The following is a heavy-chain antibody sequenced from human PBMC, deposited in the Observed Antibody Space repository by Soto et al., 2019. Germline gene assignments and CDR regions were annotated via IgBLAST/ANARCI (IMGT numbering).Heavy chain of an antibody. CDR1: GFTFSSYS. V-gene: IGHV3-21*01. D-gene: IGHD6-19*01. CDR2: ISSSSSYI. CDR3: ASSGWAYYGMDV. Sequence: GGSLRLSCAASGFTFSSYSMNWVRQAPGKGLEWVSSISSSSSYIYYADSVKGRFTISRDNAKNSLYLQMNSLRAEDTAVYYCASSGWAYYGMDVWGQGTTVTVSS. J-gene: IGHJ6*02.